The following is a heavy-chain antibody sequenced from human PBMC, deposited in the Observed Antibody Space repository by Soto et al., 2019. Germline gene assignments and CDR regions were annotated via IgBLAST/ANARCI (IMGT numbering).Heavy chain of an antibody. Sequence: GGSLRLSCAASGFTFSSYAMHWVRQAPGKGLEWVAVISYDGSNKYYADSVKGRFTISRDNSKNTLYLQMNSLRAEDTAVYYCARGRDGLYYFDYWGQGTLVTVSS. CDR2: ISYDGSNK. CDR3: ARGRDGLYYFDY. CDR1: GFTFSSYA. V-gene: IGHV3-30-3*01. J-gene: IGHJ4*02.